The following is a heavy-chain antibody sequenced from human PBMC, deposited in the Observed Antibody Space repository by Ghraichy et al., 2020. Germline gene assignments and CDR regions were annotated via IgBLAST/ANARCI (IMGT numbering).Heavy chain of an antibody. CDR1: GFTFSSYG. CDR2: ITYDGSNK. CDR3: AKDGERYCSGGSCYSFDY. J-gene: IGHJ4*02. D-gene: IGHD2-15*01. Sequence: GGSLRLSCAASGFTFSSYGMHWVRQAPGKGLEWVAVITYDGSNKYYADSVKGRFTISRDNSKNTLYLQMNSLRAEDTAVYYCAKDGERYCSGGSCYSFDYWGQGTLVTVSS. V-gene: IGHV3-30*18.